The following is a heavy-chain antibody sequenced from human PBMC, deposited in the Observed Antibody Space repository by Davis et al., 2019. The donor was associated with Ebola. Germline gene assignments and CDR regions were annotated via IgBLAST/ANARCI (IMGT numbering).Heavy chain of an antibody. CDR3: ARADGVGGFLYY. J-gene: IGHJ4*02. CDR2: IYYSGST. CDR1: GGSISSYY. D-gene: IGHD3-16*01. Sequence: PSETLSLTCTVSGGSISSYYWSWIRQPPGKGLEWIGYIYYSGSTNYNPSLKSRVTISVDTSKNQFSLKLSSVTAADTAVYYCARADGVGGFLYYWGQGTLVTVSS. V-gene: IGHV4-59*01.